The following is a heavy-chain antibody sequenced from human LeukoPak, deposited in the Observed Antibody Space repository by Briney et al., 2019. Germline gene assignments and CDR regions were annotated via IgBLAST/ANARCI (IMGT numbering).Heavy chain of an antibody. Sequence: GGSLRLSCAASGFTFSGSAMHWVRQASGKGLEWVGRIRSKANSYATAYAASVKGRFTISRDDSKNTAYLQMNSLKTEDTAVYYCTRRWDSSGYFPPLDYWGQGTLVTVSS. D-gene: IGHD3-22*01. CDR3: TRRWDSSGYFPPLDY. CDR2: IRSKANSYAT. V-gene: IGHV3-73*01. J-gene: IGHJ4*02. CDR1: GFTFSGSA.